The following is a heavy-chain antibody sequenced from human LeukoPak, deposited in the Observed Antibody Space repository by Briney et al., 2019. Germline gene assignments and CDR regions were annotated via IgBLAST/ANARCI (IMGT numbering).Heavy chain of an antibody. J-gene: IGHJ6*04. D-gene: IGHD4/OR15-4a*01. V-gene: IGHV3-23*01. Sequence: GSLRLSCEASGFTFSIYDMYWVRQAPGKGLECVASISRNSGDYTLYAASVKGRFTISRDNSKNMLSLQMNSLRADDTAEYYCAKGVQKVDVWGKGTTVTVSA. CDR3: AKGVQKVDV. CDR2: ISRNSGDYT. CDR1: GFTFSIYD.